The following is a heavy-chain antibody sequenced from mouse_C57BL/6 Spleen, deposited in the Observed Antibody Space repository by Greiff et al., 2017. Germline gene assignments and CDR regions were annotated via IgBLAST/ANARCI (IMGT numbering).Heavy chain of an antibody. V-gene: IGHV1-52*01. CDR2: IDPSDSET. CDR3: ARSGGYDGDYYAMDY. D-gene: IGHD2-2*01. CDR1: GYTFTSYW. J-gene: IGHJ4*01. Sequence: QVQLQQPGAELVRPGSSVKLSCKASGYTFTSYWMHWVKQRPIQGLEWIGNIDPSDSETHYNQKFKDKATLTVDKSSSTAYMQLSSLTSEDSAVYYCARSGGYDGDYYAMDYWGQGTSVTVSS.